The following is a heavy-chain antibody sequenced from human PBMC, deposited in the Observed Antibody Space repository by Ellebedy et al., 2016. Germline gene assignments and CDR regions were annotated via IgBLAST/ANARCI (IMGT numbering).Heavy chain of an antibody. D-gene: IGHD3-10*01. Sequence: SETLSLTCTVSGGSSSSYYWSWIRQPPGKGLEWIAYMHYSGSTNYNSSLKNRVTISLDSSKNQFSLKLTSVTAADTAVYYCAGHLYYYGYIWGQGTLVTVSS. CDR2: MHYSGST. V-gene: IGHV4-59*01. CDR3: AGHLYYYGYI. CDR1: GGSSSSYY. J-gene: IGHJ4*02.